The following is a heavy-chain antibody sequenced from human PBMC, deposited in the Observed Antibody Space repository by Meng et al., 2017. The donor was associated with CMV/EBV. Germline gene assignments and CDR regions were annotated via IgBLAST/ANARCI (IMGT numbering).Heavy chain of an antibody. CDR1: GGSFSGYY. CDR3: ARGGNWFDP. V-gene: IGHV4-34*01. Sequence: QVQPQQWGAGLLKPSETLSPTCAVYGGSFSGYYWSWIRQPPGKGLEWIGEVNHSGSTNYNPSLKSRVTIPVDTSKNQFSLKLSSVTAADTAVYYCARGGNWFDPWGQGTLVTVSS. J-gene: IGHJ5*02. CDR2: VNHSGST.